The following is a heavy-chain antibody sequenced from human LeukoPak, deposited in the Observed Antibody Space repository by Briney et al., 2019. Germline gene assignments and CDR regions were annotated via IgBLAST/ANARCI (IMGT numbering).Heavy chain of an antibody. J-gene: IGHJ4*02. CDR3: ARARGYLDY. D-gene: IGHD3-22*01. V-gene: IGHV4-59*08. Sequence: SETLSLTCTVSGGSISSYYWSWIRQPPGKGLEWIGYIYYSGSTNYNPSLKSRVTISVDTSKNQFSLKLSSVTAADTAVYYCARARGYLDYWGQGTLVTVSS. CDR2: IYYSGST. CDR1: GGSISSYY.